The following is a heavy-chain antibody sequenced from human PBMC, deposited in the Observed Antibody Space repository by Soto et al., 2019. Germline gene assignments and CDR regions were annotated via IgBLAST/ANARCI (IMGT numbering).Heavy chain of an antibody. Sequence: QVHLVQSGAEVKKPGASVKVSCKASGYTFISYGISWVRQAPGQGLEWMGWINTYNGNTNQAQKLQGRVTMTTDTSTSTAYMELRSLRSDDTAVYYCARGRQSSGWRGKWFDPWGQGTLVTVSS. CDR3: ARGRQSSGWRGKWFDP. CDR1: GYTFISYG. CDR2: INTYNGNT. J-gene: IGHJ5*02. D-gene: IGHD6-19*01. V-gene: IGHV1-18*01.